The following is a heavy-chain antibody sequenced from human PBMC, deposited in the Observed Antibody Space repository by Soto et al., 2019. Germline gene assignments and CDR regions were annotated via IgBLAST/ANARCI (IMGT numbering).Heavy chain of an antibody. J-gene: IGHJ3*01. CDR3: ARGGDGSGSESVFDV. CDR1: GATFSTYP. CDR2: TIPILAIT. Sequence: QVHLVQSGAVVKKPGSSMTVSCKTSGATFSTYPITWVRQAPGQGLEWMGRTIPILAITDYAQKFQGRVTITADRSTTTAYMELTILKFEDTAVYYCARGGDGSGSESVFDVWGQGTMVTVSS. D-gene: IGHD3-22*01. V-gene: IGHV1-69*02.